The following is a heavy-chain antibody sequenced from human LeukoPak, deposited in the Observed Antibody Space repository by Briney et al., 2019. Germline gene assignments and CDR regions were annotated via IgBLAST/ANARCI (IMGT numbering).Heavy chain of an antibody. CDR2: IRNKANSYTT. Sequence: GGSLRLSCAASGFTFSDHYMYWVRQAPGKGLEWVSRIRNKANSYTTEYAASGKGRFTISRDDSKNSLYLQMNSLKTEDTAVYYCARDRIIGTSYYFDSWGQGTLVTVSS. D-gene: IGHD1-20*01. V-gene: IGHV3-72*01. J-gene: IGHJ4*02. CDR1: GFTFSDHY. CDR3: ARDRIIGTSYYFDS.